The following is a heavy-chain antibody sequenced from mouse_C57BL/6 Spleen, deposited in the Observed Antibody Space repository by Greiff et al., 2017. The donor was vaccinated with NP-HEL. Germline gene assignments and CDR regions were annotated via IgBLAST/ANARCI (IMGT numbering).Heavy chain of an antibody. Sequence: ESGPGLVKPSQSLSLTCSVTGYSITSGYYWNWIRQFPGNKLEWMGYISYDGSNNYNPSLKNRISITRDTSKNQFFLKLNSVTTEDTATYYCARDKGGIYDGYYYYFDYWGQGTTLTVSS. D-gene: IGHD2-3*01. CDR3: ARDKGGIYDGYYYYFDY. V-gene: IGHV3-6*01. CDR1: GYSITSGYY. CDR2: ISYDGSN. J-gene: IGHJ2*01.